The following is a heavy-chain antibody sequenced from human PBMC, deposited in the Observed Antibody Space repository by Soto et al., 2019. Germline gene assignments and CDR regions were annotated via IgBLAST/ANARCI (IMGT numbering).Heavy chain of an antibody. J-gene: IGHJ5*02. CDR2: IYHSGST. CDR3: ARVGSGWYVGFDP. CDR1: GGSISSSNW. D-gene: IGHD6-19*01. V-gene: IGHV4-4*02. Sequence: SLTCAVSGGSISSSNWWSWVRQPPGKGLEWIGEIYHSGSTNYNPSLKSRVTISVDKSKNQFSLKLSSVTAADTAVYYCARVGSGWYVGFDPWGQGTLVTVSS.